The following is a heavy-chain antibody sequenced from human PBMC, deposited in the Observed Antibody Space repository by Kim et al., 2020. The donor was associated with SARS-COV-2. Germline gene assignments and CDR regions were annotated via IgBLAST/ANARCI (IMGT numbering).Heavy chain of an antibody. Sequence: TYYNPALKRRVTISVDTSKNQFSLKLSSVTAADTAVYYCARGSYYYESDYWGQGTLVTVSS. CDR2: T. D-gene: IGHD3-22*01. V-gene: IGHV4-31*02. J-gene: IGHJ4*02. CDR3: ARGSYYYESDY.